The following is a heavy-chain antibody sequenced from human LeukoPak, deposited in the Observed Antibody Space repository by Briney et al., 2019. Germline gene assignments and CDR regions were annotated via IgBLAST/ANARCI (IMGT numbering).Heavy chain of an antibody. CDR2: IYYSGST. Sequence: SETLSLTCTVSGGSISSYYWSWSRQPPGRGLEWIGYIYYSGSTNYNPSLKSRVTISVDTSKNQFSLKLSSVTAADTAVYYCARDTNVGYCSGGSCYSGAFDIWGQGTMVTVSS. CDR3: ARDTNVGYCSGGSCYSGAFDI. J-gene: IGHJ3*02. V-gene: IGHV4-59*01. D-gene: IGHD2-15*01. CDR1: GGSISSYY.